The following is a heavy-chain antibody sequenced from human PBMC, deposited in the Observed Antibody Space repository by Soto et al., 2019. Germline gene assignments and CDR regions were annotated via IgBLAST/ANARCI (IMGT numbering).Heavy chain of an antibody. Sequence: QVQLVESGGGVVQPGKSLRLSCAASGFTFSTYGMHWVRQAPGKGLEWVAVIWYDGSNKYYADSVEGRFTVSRDNSTNKVSLQMNSLRAEDTALYYCASDRRENTAMVDPFDLWGLGTLVTVSS. D-gene: IGHD5-18*01. CDR3: ASDRRENTAMVDPFDL. V-gene: IGHV3-33*01. CDR1: GFTFSTYG. CDR2: IWYDGSNK. J-gene: IGHJ5*02.